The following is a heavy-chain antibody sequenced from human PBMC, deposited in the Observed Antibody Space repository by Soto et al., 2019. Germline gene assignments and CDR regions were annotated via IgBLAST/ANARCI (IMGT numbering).Heavy chain of an antibody. CDR2: ISGSGGST. CDR1: GFTFSSYA. Sequence: GGSLRLSCAASGFTFSSYAMSWVRQAPGKGLEWVSAISGSGGSTNYADSVKGRFTISRDNSKYTLYLQMYSLRAKVTVVYYCAKDTDNLAISAFDIWGQGTMVTVSS. D-gene: IGHD3-9*01. V-gene: IGHV3-23*01. CDR3: AKDTDNLAISAFDI. J-gene: IGHJ3*02.